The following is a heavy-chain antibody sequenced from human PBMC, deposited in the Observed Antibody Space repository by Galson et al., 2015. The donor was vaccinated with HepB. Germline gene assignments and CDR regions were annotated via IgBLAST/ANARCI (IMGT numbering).Heavy chain of an antibody. CDR3: ARDRGSSYYDSSGYDAFDI. CDR1: GFTFSSYS. V-gene: IGHV3-21*01. D-gene: IGHD3-22*01. CDR2: ISSSSSYI. J-gene: IGHJ3*02. Sequence: SLRLSCAASGFTFSSYSMNWVRQAPGKGLEWVSSISSSSSYIYYADSVKGRFTISRDNAKNSLYLQMNSLRAEDTAVYYCARDRGSSYYDSSGYDAFDIWGQGTMVTVSS.